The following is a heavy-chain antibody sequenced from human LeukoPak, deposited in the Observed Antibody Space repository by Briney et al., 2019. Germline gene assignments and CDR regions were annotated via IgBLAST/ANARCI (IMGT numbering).Heavy chain of an antibody. CDR3: ARYPYADCSGGSCHPFDY. J-gene: IGHJ4*02. CDR1: GYTFTSYA. CDR2: INAGNGNT. D-gene: IGHD2-15*01. V-gene: IGHV1-3*01. Sequence: ASVKVSCKASGYTFTSYAMHWVRQAPGQRLEWMGWINAGNGNTKYSQKFQGRVTITRDTSASTAYMELSSLRSEDTAVYYCARYPYADCSGGSCHPFDYWGQGTLVTVSS.